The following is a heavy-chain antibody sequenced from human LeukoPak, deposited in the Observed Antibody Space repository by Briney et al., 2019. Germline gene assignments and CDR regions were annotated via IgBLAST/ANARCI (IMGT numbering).Heavy chain of an antibody. CDR1: GGTFSSYA. Sequence: GASVKVSCKASGGTFSSYAISWVRQAPGQGLEWMGGIIPIFGTANYAQKFQGRVTITADESTSTAYMELSSLRSEDTAVYYCAKDGLWWELLRLGQYYFDYWGQGTLVTVSS. V-gene: IGHV1-69*13. CDR3: AKDGLWWELLRLGQYYFDY. D-gene: IGHD1-26*01. CDR2: IIPIFGTA. J-gene: IGHJ4*02.